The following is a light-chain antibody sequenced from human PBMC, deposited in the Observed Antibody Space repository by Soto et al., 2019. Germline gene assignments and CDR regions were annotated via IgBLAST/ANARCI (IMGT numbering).Light chain of an antibody. CDR2: GVS. Sequence: EIVLTQSPGTLSLSPGERATLSCRASQSVRSSYLARYQQKLGQAPRLLIYGVSNRATGIPDRFSGSGSGTDFTLTISRLASEDFAVYDCQPYGTSPRTFGQGTKVEIK. CDR3: QPYGTSPRT. CDR1: QSVRSSY. V-gene: IGKV3-20*01. J-gene: IGKJ1*01.